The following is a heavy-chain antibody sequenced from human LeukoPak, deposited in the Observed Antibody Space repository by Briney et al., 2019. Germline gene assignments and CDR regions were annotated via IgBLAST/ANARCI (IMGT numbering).Heavy chain of an antibody. V-gene: IGHV4-31*03. Sequence: SQTLSLTCTVSGGSISSGGYYWSWIRQHPGKGLEWIGYIYYSGSTYYNPSLKSRVTISVDTSKNQFSLKLSSVTAADTAVYYCARVSSGWFHFDYWGQGTLVTVSS. D-gene: IGHD6-19*01. CDR1: GGSISSGGYY. CDR3: ARVSSGWFHFDY. CDR2: IYYSGST. J-gene: IGHJ4*02.